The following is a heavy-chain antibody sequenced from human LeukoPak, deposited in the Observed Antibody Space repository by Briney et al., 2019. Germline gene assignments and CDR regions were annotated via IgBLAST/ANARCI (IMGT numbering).Heavy chain of an antibody. CDR2: IYYSGST. V-gene: IGHV4-31*03. J-gene: IGHJ4*02. CDR3: ARAPKYYYDSSGYPDY. D-gene: IGHD3-22*01. CDR1: GGSISSGGYY. Sequence: SETLSLTCTVSGGSISSGGYYWSWIRQHPGKGLEWIGYIYYSGSTYYNPSLKSRVTISVDTSKNQFSLKLSSVTAADTAVYYCARAPKYYYDSSGYPDYWGQGTLVTVSS.